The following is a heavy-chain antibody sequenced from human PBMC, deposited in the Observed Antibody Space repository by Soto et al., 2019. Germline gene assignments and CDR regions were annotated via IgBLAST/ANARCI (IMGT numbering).Heavy chain of an antibody. Sequence: EVQLLESGGGLVQPGGSLRLACAASGFSFSSYAMVWVRQAPGKGLEWVSVISARGGSSYFADSVKGRFTISRDNSKNVLSLEMNSLRAEDTATYFCAKGSSEYSAPVEQWGQGTLVLVSS. J-gene: IGHJ4*02. CDR2: ISARGGSS. CDR3: AKGSSEYSAPVEQ. CDR1: GFSFSSYA. D-gene: IGHD5-12*01. V-gene: IGHV3-23*01.